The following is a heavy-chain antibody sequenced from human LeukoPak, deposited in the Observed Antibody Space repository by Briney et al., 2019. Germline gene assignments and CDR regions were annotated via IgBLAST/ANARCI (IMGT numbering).Heavy chain of an antibody. CDR3: ARARFVGSQNGVDY. CDR2: IRRKADSYTT. Sequence: PGGSLRLSCAASGLTFSDHYMDWVRQAPGKGLEWVGRIRRKADSYTTEYPASVKGRFSISGVDSENSLDLQMNSLKTEDTAVYYCARARFVGSQNGVDYWGQGTLVTVSS. J-gene: IGHJ4*02. CDR1: GLTFSDHY. D-gene: IGHD2-15*01. V-gene: IGHV3-72*01.